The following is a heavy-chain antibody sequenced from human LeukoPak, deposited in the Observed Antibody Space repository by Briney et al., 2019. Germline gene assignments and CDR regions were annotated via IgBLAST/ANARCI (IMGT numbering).Heavy chain of an antibody. D-gene: IGHD6-19*01. V-gene: IGHV3-30*18. Sequence: GRSLRLSCAASGFPFRRYGLHWVRHAPGKGLEWVAVISYDGGTQYYADSVTGRFTISRDNSKNTLFLQMSSLRAEDTAVYFCAKAALYGAGWLHYLDYWGQGTLVTVSS. J-gene: IGHJ4*02. CDR3: AKAALYGAGWLHYLDY. CDR2: ISYDGGTQ. CDR1: GFPFRRYG.